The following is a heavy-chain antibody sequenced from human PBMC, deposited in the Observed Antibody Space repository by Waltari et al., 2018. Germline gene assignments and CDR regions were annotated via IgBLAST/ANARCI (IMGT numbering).Heavy chain of an antibody. Sequence: EVQLVESGGGLVKPGGSLRLSCAASGFTFSSYRMNWVRQAPGKGLEWVSSISSSSSYIYYADSVKGRFTISRDNAKNSLYLQMNSLRAEDTAVYYCARGRFWSGYYFDYWGQGTLVTVSS. CDR3: ARGRFWSGYYFDY. J-gene: IGHJ4*02. V-gene: IGHV3-21*01. CDR2: ISSSSSYI. D-gene: IGHD3-3*01. CDR1: GFTFSSYR.